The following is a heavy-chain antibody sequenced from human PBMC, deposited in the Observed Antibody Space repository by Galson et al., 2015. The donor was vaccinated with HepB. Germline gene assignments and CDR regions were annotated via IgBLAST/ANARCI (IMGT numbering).Heavy chain of an antibody. CDR2: ISSNADGGTA. CDR1: GFLLSDYW. V-gene: IGHV3-15*01. Sequence: SLRLSCAASGFLLSDYWMSWVRQAPEKGLEWLGQISSNADGGTADHATNVKGSFTISKDDSKNTLSLQINGLKTEDTAVYYCVIEVPSGFDPWCQGTLVTVSS. CDR3: VIEVPSGFDP. J-gene: IGHJ5*02.